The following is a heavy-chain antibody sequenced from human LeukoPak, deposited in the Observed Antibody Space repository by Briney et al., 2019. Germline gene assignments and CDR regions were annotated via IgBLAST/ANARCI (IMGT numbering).Heavy chain of an antibody. J-gene: IGHJ6*02. D-gene: IGHD5-12*01. Sequence: GASVKVSCKASGGTFSGYAISWVRQAPGQGLEWMGGIIPIFGTANYAQKFQGRVTITADESTSTAYMELSSLRSEDTAVYYCARDTPKISGYNIPYYYYGMDVWGQGTTVTVSS. CDR1: GGTFSGYA. CDR3: ARDTPKISGYNIPYYYYGMDV. V-gene: IGHV1-69*13. CDR2: IIPIFGTA.